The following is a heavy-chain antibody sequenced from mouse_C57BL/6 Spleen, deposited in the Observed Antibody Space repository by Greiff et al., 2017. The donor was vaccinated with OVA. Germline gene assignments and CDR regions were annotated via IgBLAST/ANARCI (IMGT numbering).Heavy chain of an antibody. J-gene: IGHJ1*03. CDR3: ARAYYYGSSVGYFDV. V-gene: IGHV1-47*01. D-gene: IGHD1-1*01. CDR1: GYTFTTYP. CDR2: FHPYNDDT. Sequence: QVQLKESGAELVKPGASVKMSCKASGYTFTTYPIEWMKQNHGKSLEWIGNFHPYNDDTKYNEKFKGKATLTVEKSSSTVYLELSRLTSDDSAVYYCARAYYYGSSVGYFDVWGTGTTVTVSS.